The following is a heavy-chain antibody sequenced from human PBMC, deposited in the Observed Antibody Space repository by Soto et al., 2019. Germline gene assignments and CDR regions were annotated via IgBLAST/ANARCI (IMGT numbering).Heavy chain of an antibody. V-gene: IGHV4-34*01. D-gene: IGHD3-3*01. CDR3: ARTQTLVTIFGVVTSNWFDP. Sequence: LSLACAVCGGSFSGYYWSWIRQPPGKWLEWIGEINHSGSTYYNPSLKSRVTISVDTSKNQFSLKLSSVTAADTAVYYCARTQTLVTIFGVVTSNWFDPWGQGTLVTVSS. CDR1: GGSFSGYY. J-gene: IGHJ5*02. CDR2: INHSGST.